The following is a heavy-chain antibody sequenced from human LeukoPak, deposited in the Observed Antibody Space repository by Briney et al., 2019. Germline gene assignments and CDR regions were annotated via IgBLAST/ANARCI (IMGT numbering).Heavy chain of an antibody. CDR1: EFTFNNYA. Sequence: PGGSLRLSCVASEFTFNNYAMNWVRQGPGSGLKGGSAVRGTGDMTYQTDSVKGRFTISRDNSKNTVYIQMNSLRVEDTAVYFCAKGLSASGRLNAFDLWGQGTMVTVSS. V-gene: IGHV3-23*01. J-gene: IGHJ3*01. CDR2: VRGTGDMT. CDR3: AKGLSASGRLNAFDL. D-gene: IGHD3-3*01.